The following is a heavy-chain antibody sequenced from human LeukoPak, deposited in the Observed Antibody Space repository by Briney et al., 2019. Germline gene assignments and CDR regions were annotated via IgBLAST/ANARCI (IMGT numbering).Heavy chain of an antibody. CDR3: ARTYGDYAPFDY. CDR2: ISSSSSYI. CDR1: GFTFSSYG. V-gene: IGHV3-21*01. D-gene: IGHD4-17*01. Sequence: GGSLRLSCAASGFTFSSYGMSWVRQAPGKGLEWVSSISSSSSYIYYADSVKGRFTISRDNAKNSLYLQMNSLRAEDTAVYYCARTYGDYAPFDYWGQGTLVTVSS. J-gene: IGHJ4*02.